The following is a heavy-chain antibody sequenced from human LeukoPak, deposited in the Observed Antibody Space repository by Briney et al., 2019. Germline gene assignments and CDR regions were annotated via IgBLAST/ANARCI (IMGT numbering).Heavy chain of an antibody. Sequence: PGGSLRLSCAASGFTFSSYGMHWVRQAPGKGLEWVAVISYDGSNKYYADSVKGRFTISRDNSKNPLYLQMHSLRAEDTAVYYCAKPPISVRGVINPPWFDPWGQGTLVTVSS. CDR3: AKPPISVRGVINPPWFDP. CDR1: GFTFSSYG. V-gene: IGHV3-30*18. CDR2: ISYDGSNK. D-gene: IGHD3-10*01. J-gene: IGHJ5*02.